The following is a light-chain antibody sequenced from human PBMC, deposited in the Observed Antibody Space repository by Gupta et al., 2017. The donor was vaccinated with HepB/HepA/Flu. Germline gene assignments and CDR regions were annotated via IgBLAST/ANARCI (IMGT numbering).Light chain of an antibody. V-gene: IGLV3-19*01. J-gene: IGLJ3*02. CDR3: NSRDSGGNHRV. Sequence: SSELTQDPAVSVALGQTVRITCQADSLRSYYASWYQLKPGQAPVLVIYGKINRPSGIPDRFSGSGSRNTASVTITGAQAEDEADYYCNSRDSGGNHRVFGGGTKLTVL. CDR2: GKI. CDR1: SLRSYY.